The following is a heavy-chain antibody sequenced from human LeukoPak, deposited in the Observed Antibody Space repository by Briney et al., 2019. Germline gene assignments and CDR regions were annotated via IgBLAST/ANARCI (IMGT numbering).Heavy chain of an antibody. Sequence: ASVKVSCKASGYTFTGYYIHWVRQAPGQGLEWRGWMYPNSGDTNYAQKCQGRVTMTRDTSISTAHMELSNLRSDDTAVCSCVRSIVGPAARGAFDMWGQGTMVTVSS. V-gene: IGHV1-2*02. CDR1: GYTFTGYY. D-gene: IGHD1-26*01. CDR3: VRSIVGPAARGAFDM. J-gene: IGHJ3*02. CDR2: MYPNSGDT.